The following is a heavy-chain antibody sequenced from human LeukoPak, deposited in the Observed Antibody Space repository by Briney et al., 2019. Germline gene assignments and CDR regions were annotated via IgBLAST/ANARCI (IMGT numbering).Heavy chain of an antibody. CDR1: GFTFSSYW. CDR3: ASSPPYGDYNWFDP. CDR2: INSDGSST. J-gene: IGHJ5*02. Sequence: QPGGSLRLSCAASGFTFSSYWMHWVRQAPGKGLVWVSRINSDGSSTSYADSVKGRFTISRDNAKNTLYLQMNSLRAEDTAVYYCASSPPYGDYNWFDPWGQGTLVTVSS. V-gene: IGHV3-74*01. D-gene: IGHD4-17*01.